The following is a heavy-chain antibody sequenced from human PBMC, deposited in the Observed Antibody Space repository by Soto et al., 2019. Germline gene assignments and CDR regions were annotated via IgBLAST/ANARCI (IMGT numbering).Heavy chain of an antibody. CDR1: GFTFSSYW. V-gene: IGHV3-74*01. CDR2: IKSDGSGT. D-gene: IGHD3-22*01. J-gene: IGHJ4*02. CDR3: ARGDGDYYDGDGYLGRH. Sequence: EVQLVESGGGLVQPGGSLRLSCAASGFTFSSYWMHWVRQAPGKGLVWVSRIKSDGSGTYYADSVKGRLTISRDNAKNTLKLKMNRLRAEDRAVYYCARGDGDYYDGDGYLGRHWGQGALVTVSS.